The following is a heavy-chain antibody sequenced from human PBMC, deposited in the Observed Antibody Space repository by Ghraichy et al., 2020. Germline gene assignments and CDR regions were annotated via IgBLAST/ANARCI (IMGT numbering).Heavy chain of an antibody. Sequence: SVKVSCKASGGTFSGHTITWVRQAPGQGLECMGGIIPIFGSTTYAQKFQGRVTITADESTSTAYMELSSLRSEDTAVYYCARGGSSSSGYSYDHYYYGMDVWGQGTAVIVTS. D-gene: IGHD3-22*01. J-gene: IGHJ6*02. CDR3: ARGGSSSSGYSYDHYYYGMDV. CDR2: IIPIFGST. CDR1: GGTFSGHT. V-gene: IGHV1-69*13.